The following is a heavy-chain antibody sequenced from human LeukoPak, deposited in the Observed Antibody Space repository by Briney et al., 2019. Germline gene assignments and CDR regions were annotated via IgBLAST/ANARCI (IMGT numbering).Heavy chain of an antibody. CDR2: INHSGST. Sequence: SGTLSLTCDVSGGSITQTNYWTWVRQPPGKGLEWIGEINHSGSTIYNPSLQSRVTISVDTSKIQFSLKLSSVSAADTAVYYCARGSRTPDYWGQGTLVTVSS. V-gene: IGHV4-4*02. CDR3: ARGSRTPDY. CDR1: GGSITQTNY. D-gene: IGHD3-10*01. J-gene: IGHJ4*02.